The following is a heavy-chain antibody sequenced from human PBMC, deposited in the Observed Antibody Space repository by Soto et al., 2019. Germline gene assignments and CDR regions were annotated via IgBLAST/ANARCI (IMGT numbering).Heavy chain of an antibody. CDR3: VRDLDGSGSYYTDY. D-gene: IGHD3-10*01. CDR1: GYTFSIYG. J-gene: IGHJ4*02. Sequence: QVQLVQSGAEVKKPGASVKVSCKASGYTFSIYGINWVRQAPGQGLEWMGWTRPNNGNTKYAQNLQGRVTMTTATSTSTAYMELRSLRPDDTAVYYCVRDLDGSGSYYTDYWGQGTLVTVSS. V-gene: IGHV1-18*01. CDR2: TRPNNGNT.